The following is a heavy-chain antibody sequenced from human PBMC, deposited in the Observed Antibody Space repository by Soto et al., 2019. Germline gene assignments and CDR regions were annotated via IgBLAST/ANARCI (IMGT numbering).Heavy chain of an antibody. J-gene: IGHJ5*02. CDR1: GFIFSDFY. V-gene: IGHV3-11*01. CDR2: ISSDGSAT. CDR3: VRDRDRRWFDP. Sequence: QLVESGGGLVQPGGSLRLSCTASGFIFSDFYMAWIRQAPGKGLEWVSYISSDGSATYKDSVKGRFTVSRDNAKDSLYLQIDSLRVENTGIYYCVRDRDRRWFDPWDQGTPVTVSS.